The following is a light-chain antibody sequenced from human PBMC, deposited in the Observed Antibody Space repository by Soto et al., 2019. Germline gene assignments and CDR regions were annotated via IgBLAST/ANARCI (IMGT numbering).Light chain of an antibody. CDR1: QSVGSNY. Sequence: ETVLTQSPDTVSLYPGERATLSCTTSQSVGSNYLPWYQQKPGQAPRLVLYGVFNRATGIPDRFSGSGSGTDFTLTIRGLDPEDSAVYYCQHYDGSPRTFGQGTKLEI. CDR2: GVF. CDR3: QHYDGSPRT. J-gene: IGKJ2*01. V-gene: IGKV3-20*01.